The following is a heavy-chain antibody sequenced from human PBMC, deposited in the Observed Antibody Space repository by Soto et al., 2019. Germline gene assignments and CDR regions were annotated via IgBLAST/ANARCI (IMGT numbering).Heavy chain of an antibody. CDR2: IIPIFGTA. Sequence: SVKVSCKASGGTFSSYAISWVRQAPGQGLEWMGGIIPIFGTANYAQKFQGRVTITADESTSTAYMELSSLRSEDTAVYYCAREGYCTNGVCGESWFDPWGQGTLVTVSS. CDR1: GGTFSSYA. J-gene: IGHJ5*02. D-gene: IGHD2-8*01. V-gene: IGHV1-69*13. CDR3: AREGYCTNGVCGESWFDP.